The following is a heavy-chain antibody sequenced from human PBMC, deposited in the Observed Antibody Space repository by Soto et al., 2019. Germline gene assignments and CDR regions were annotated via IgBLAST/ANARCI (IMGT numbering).Heavy chain of an antibody. V-gene: IGHV1-69*13. CDR3: AREMVMVAATRIGLDY. CDR1: GGTFSSYA. CDR2: IIPIFGTA. D-gene: IGHD2-15*01. J-gene: IGHJ4*02. Sequence: SVKVSCKASGGTFSSYAISWVRQAPGQGLEWMGGIIPIFGTANYAQKFQGRVTITADESTSTAYMELSSLRSEDTAVYYCAREMVMVAATRIGLDYWGQGTLVTVSS.